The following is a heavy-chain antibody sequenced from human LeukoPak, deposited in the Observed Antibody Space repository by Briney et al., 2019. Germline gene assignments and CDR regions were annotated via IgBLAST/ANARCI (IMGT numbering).Heavy chain of an antibody. V-gene: IGHV3-66*01. CDR2: IYSGGST. CDR1: GFTVSSNY. D-gene: IGHD1-26*01. Sequence: SGGSLRLSCAASGFTVSSNYMSWVRQAPGKGLEWVSVIYSGGSTYYADSVKGRFTISRDNSKNTLYLQMNSLRAEDTAVYYCARERVGAYDAFDIWGQGTMVTVSS. CDR3: ARERVGAYDAFDI. J-gene: IGHJ3*02.